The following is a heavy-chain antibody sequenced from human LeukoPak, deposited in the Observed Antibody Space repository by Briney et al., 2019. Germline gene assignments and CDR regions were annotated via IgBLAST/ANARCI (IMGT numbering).Heavy chain of an antibody. CDR1: GFTFSSYA. CDR3: AKMAANTGYDSDY. D-gene: IGHD5-12*01. CDR2: ISGSGGST. V-gene: IGHV3-23*01. Sequence: TGGSLRLSCAASGFTFSSYAMNWVRQAPGKGLEWVSAISGSGGSTYYADSVKGRFTISRDNSENTLYLQMNSLRAEDTAAYYCAKMAANTGYDSDYWGQGTLVTVSS. J-gene: IGHJ4*02.